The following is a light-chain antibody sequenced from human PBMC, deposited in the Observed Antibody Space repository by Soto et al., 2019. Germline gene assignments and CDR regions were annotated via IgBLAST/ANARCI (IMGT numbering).Light chain of an antibody. CDR3: ASYAGTRLFV. CDR1: SSDVGFYNF. V-gene: IGLV2-8*01. J-gene: IGLJ1*01. CDR2: EVT. Sequence: QSALTQPPSASGSPGQSLTISCTGTSSDVGFYNFASWYQQRPGKAPKLVIYEVTKRPSGVPDRFSGSKSGSTASLTVSGLQADDEADYYCASYAGTRLFVFGSGTKLTVL.